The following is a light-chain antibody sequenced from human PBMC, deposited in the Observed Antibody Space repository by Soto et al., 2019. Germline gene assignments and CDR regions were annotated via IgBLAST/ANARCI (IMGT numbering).Light chain of an antibody. V-gene: IGKV1-5*03. CDR3: QQYDDYTFT. Sequence: DIQMTQSPSTLSASVGDRVTITCRASQIAGSWLAWYQQKPGKVPKLLIYKVSTLESGVPSRFRVSGSVTEFTLTITNPQPDYLAIYYCQQYDDYTFTVGQGTKREIK. J-gene: IGKJ2*01. CDR1: QIAGSW. CDR2: KVS.